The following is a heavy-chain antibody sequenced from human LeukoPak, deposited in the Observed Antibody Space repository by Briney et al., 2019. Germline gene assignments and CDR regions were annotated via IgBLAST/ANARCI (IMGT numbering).Heavy chain of an antibody. CDR3: ARAPNDYGDYVVYPGI. J-gene: IGHJ3*02. CDR2: INSDGSST. Sequence: GGSLRLSCEASGFTFSSYWMHWVRQAPGKGLVWVSRINSDGSSTSYADSVKGRFTISRDNAKNTLYLQMNSLRAEDTAVYYCARAPNDYGDYVVYPGIWGQGTMVTVSS. D-gene: IGHD4-17*01. V-gene: IGHV3-74*01. CDR1: GFTFSSYW.